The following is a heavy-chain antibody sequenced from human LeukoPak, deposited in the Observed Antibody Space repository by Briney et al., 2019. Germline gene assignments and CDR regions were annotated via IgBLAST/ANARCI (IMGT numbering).Heavy chain of an antibody. J-gene: IGHJ5*02. Sequence: SETLSLTCAVYGGSFSGYYWSWIRQPPGKGLEWIGEINHSGSTNHNPSLKSRVTISVDTSKNQFSLKLSSVTAADTAVYYCARYIVVVPAATRTNWFDPWGQGTLVTVSS. D-gene: IGHD2-2*01. CDR1: GGSFSGYY. V-gene: IGHV4-34*01. CDR2: INHSGST. CDR3: ARYIVVVPAATRTNWFDP.